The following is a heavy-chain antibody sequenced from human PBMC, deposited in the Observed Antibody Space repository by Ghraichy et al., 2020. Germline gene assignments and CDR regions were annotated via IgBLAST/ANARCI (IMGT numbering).Heavy chain of an antibody. J-gene: IGHJ4*02. CDR2: IYYSGST. D-gene: IGHD3-22*01. Sequence: SETLSLTCTVSGGSISSYYWSWIRQPPGKGLEWIGYIYYSGSTNYNPSIKSRVTISVDTSKNQFSLKLSSVTAADTAVYYCARSHYYDSSGYDYWGQGTLVTVSS. V-gene: IGHV4-59*01. CDR3: ARSHYYDSSGYDY. CDR1: GGSISSYY.